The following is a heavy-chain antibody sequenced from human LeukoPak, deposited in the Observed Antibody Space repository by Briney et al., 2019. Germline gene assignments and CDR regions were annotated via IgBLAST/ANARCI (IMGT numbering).Heavy chain of an antibody. Sequence: GRSLRLSCAASGFTFDDYAMHWVRQAPGKGLEWASGISWNSGSIGYADSVKGRFTISRDNAKNSLYLQMNSLRAEDMALYYCAKDRSPVVAAIYFDYWGQGTLVTVSS. J-gene: IGHJ4*02. CDR1: GFTFDDYA. V-gene: IGHV3-9*03. CDR3: AKDRSPVVAAIYFDY. CDR2: ISWNSGSI. D-gene: IGHD2-15*01.